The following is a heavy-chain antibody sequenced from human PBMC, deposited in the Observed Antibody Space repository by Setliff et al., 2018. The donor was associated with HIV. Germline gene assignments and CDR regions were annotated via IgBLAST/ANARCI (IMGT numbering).Heavy chain of an antibody. V-gene: IGHV4-59*11. D-gene: IGHD3-3*01. CDR2: MYYSGNT. CDR3: ARDQSDWFY. Sequence: TSETLSLTCSVSGDSLGSHYWSWIRQPPGKGLEWIGYMYYSGNTNYNPSLKSRVTISVDTSKSQFSLKLNSVTAADTAVYYCARDQSDWFYWGQGTLVTVSS. CDR1: GDSLGSHY. J-gene: IGHJ4*02.